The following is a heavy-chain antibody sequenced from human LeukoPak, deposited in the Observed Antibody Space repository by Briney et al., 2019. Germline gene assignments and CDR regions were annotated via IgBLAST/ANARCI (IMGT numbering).Heavy chain of an antibody. D-gene: IGHD1-26*01. Sequence: GGSLRLSCSASGFVFTIYTMYWVRQAPGKGPEYVSTISGSGNGFSIYYADSVKGRFTISRDDSKSIPYLQMNGLRSEDTAVYYCVEDFGRIRGTPDSWGQGTLVTVSS. J-gene: IGHJ4*02. V-gene: IGHV3-64D*06. CDR1: GFVFTIYT. CDR2: ISGSGNGFSI. CDR3: VEDFGRIRGTPDS.